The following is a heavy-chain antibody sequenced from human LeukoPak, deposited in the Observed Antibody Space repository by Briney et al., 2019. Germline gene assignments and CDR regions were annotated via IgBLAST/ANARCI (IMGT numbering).Heavy chain of an antibody. Sequence: SETLSLTCTVYGGSISSYYWSWIRQPPGKGLEWTGYIYYSGSTNYKPSLKSRVTISVDTSKNQFSLKLSSVTAADTAVYYCARGGYYGSGNDFRFDPWGQGTLVTVSS. J-gene: IGHJ5*02. CDR1: GGSISSYY. V-gene: IGHV4-59*01. CDR3: ARGGYYGSGNDFRFDP. CDR2: IYYSGST. D-gene: IGHD3-10*01.